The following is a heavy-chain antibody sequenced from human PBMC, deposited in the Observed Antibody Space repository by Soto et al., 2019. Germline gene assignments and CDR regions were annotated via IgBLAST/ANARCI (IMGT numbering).Heavy chain of an antibody. J-gene: IGHJ6*02. CDR3: ENDFNPSGSHYGTLNYYYGMDV. V-gene: IGHV3-30*18. Sequence: VGCLRRSCAASGCSFSTYGMQWVRQAPGKGLEWVAVISYDGYLKYYVDAVKGRFTVARDNSKNTLFLEMNSLRVDDTAVYFCENDFNPSGSHYGTLNYYYGMDVWRQGTTVTVSS. CDR2: ISYDGYLK. D-gene: IGHD3-10*01. CDR1: GCSFSTYG.